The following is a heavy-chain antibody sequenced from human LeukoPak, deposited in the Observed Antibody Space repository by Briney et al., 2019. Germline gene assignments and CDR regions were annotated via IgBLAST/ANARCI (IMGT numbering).Heavy chain of an antibody. CDR2: IYYSGST. CDR3: ARDSGSSTHDP. D-gene: IGHD2-2*01. V-gene: IGHV4-59*01. CDR1: GGSISSYY. Sequence: SETLSLTCTVSGGSISSYYWSWIRQPPGKGLEWIGYIYYSGSTNYNPSLKSRVTISVDTSKNQFSLKLSSVTAADTAVYYCARDSGSSTHDPWGQGTLVTVSS. J-gene: IGHJ5*02.